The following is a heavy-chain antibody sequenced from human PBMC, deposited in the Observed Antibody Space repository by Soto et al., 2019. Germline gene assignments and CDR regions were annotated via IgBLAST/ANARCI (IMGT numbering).Heavy chain of an antibody. CDR1: GGTFSSYA. CDR3: GMGIAVAGTGGAFDI. D-gene: IGHD6-19*01. Sequence: QVQLVQSGAEVKKPGSSVKVSCKASGGTFSSYAISWVRQAPGQGLEWMGGIIPIFGTANYAQKFQGRVTITEEVSTXTAYMERSSLRLEDTAVYYCGMGIAVAGTGGAFDIWGPGTMVSVSS. J-gene: IGHJ3*02. V-gene: IGHV1-69*12. CDR2: IIPIFGTA.